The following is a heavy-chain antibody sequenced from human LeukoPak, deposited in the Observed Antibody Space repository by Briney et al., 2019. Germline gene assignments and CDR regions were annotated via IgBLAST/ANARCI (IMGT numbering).Heavy chain of an antibody. CDR1: GFTFSSYA. D-gene: IGHD2-15*01. CDR2: ISYDGSNK. CDR3: AREWCSGGSCPLDY. J-gene: IGHJ4*02. V-gene: IGHV3-30-3*01. Sequence: GRSLRLSCAASGFTFSSYAMHWVRQAPGKGLEWVAVISYDGSNKYYADSVKGRFTISKDNSKNTLYLQMNSLRAEDTAVYYCAREWCSGGSCPLDYWGQGTLVTVSS.